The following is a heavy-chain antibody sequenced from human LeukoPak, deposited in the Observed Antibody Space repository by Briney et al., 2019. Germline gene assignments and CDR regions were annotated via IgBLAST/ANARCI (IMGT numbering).Heavy chain of an antibody. CDR3: ARIAYDALDSYYYGMDV. CDR2: INHSGST. J-gene: IGHJ6*02. D-gene: IGHD3-3*01. CDR1: GGSFSGYY. V-gene: IGHV4-34*01. Sequence: SETLSLTCAVYGGSFSGYYWSWIRQPPGKGLEWIGEINHSGSTNYNPSLKSRVTISVDTSKNQFSLKLSSVTAADTAVYYCARIAYDALDSYYYGMDVWGQGTTVTVSS.